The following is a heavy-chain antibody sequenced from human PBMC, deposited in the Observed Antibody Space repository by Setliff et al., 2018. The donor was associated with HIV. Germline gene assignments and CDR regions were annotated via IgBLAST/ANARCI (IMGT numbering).Heavy chain of an antibody. D-gene: IGHD3-22*01. CDR2: IYANGYA. V-gene: IGHV4-4*07. CDR3: AKYTFYDDTSGYFARRYFDL. Sequence: PSETLSLTCSVSGDSVSNYYWSWIRQPAGKGLEYIGRIYANGYANYNPSLKSRVTMSVDTSKNQFSLNLTSVTAADTAVYYCAKYTFYDDTSGYFARRYFDLWGRGTLVTVSS. J-gene: IGHJ2*01. CDR1: GDSVSNYY.